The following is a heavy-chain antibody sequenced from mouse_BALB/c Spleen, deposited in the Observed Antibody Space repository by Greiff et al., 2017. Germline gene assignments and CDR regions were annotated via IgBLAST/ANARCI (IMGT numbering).Heavy chain of an antibody. CDR2: ISNGGGST. CDR1: GFTFSSYT. Sequence: EVQLVESGGGLVKPGGSLKLSCAASGFTFSSYTMSWVRQTPEKRLEWVAYISNGGGSTYYPDTVKGRFTISRDNAKNTLYLQMSSLKSEDTAMYCCARHPGGCFDYWGQGTTLTVSS. CDR3: ARHPGGCFDY. V-gene: IGHV5-12-2*01. J-gene: IGHJ2*01. D-gene: IGHD3-2*02.